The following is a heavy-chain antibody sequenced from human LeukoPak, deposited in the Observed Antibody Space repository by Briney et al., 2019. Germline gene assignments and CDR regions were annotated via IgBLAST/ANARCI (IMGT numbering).Heavy chain of an antibody. CDR3: ASAPTTDYYYGMDV. CDR2: IYSGGST. V-gene: IGHV3-53*01. CDR1: GFTFSSYW. D-gene: IGHD1-26*01. J-gene: IGHJ6*04. Sequence: PGGSLRLSCAASGFTFSSYWMSWVRQAPGKGLEWVSVIYSGGSTYYADSVKGRFTISRDNSKNTLYLQMNSLRAEDTAVYYCASAPTTDYYYGMDVWGKGTTVTVSS.